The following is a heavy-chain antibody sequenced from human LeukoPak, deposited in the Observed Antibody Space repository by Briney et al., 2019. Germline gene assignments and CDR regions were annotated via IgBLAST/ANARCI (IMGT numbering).Heavy chain of an antibody. D-gene: IGHD3-22*01. J-gene: IGHJ1*01. CDR1: GYTFTGYY. CDR3: ARENYYDSSGYYLEYFQH. CDR2: INPNSGGT. Sequence: GASVKVSCKASGYTFTGYYMHWVRQAPGQGLEWMGRINPNSGGTNYAQKFQGRVTMTRDTSISTAYMELSRLRSDDTAVYYCARENYYDSSGYYLEYFQHWGQGTLVTVSS. V-gene: IGHV1-2*06.